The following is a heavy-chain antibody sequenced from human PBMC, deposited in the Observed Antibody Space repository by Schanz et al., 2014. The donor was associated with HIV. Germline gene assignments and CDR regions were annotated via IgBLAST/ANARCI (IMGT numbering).Heavy chain of an antibody. CDR3: ARRSTPGGYYGMDV. D-gene: IGHD2-15*01. V-gene: IGHV3-30-3*01. Sequence: QVQLVESGGGVVQPGRSLRLSCAASGFTFSSYAMHWVRQAPGKGLEWVAVISYDGSNKNYADSVKGRFTISRDNSKNTLYLQMNSLRPEDTAVYYCARRSTPGGYYGMDVWGQGTTVTVSS. CDR2: ISYDGSNK. J-gene: IGHJ6*02. CDR1: GFTFSSYA.